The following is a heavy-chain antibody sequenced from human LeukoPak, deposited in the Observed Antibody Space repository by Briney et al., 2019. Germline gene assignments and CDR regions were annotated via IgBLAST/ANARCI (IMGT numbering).Heavy chain of an antibody. J-gene: IGHJ3*02. CDR1: GFTFSSYE. V-gene: IGHV3-48*03. D-gene: IGHD5-12*01. Sequence: GGSLRLSCAASGFTFSSYEMNWVRQAPGKGLEWVSYISSSGSTIYYADSVKGRFTISRDNSKNTLYLQMNSLRAEDTAVYYCAREGFRADYDAFDIWGQGTMVTVSS. CDR3: AREGFRADYDAFDI. CDR2: ISSSGSTI.